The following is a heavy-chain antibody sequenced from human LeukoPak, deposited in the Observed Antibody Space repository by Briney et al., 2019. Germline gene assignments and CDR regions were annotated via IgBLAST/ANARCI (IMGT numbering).Heavy chain of an antibody. V-gene: IGHV4-31*03. Sequence: PSETLSLTCTVSGDSISSGSYYWTWIRQHPGKGLEWIGYIYKSGSTYYNPSLKSRVIISIDTSKNQFSLQLTSVNAADTAVYYCARGTDHYGPGSYGYWGQGILVTVSS. D-gene: IGHD3-10*01. CDR1: GDSISSGSYY. CDR3: ARGTDHYGPGSYGY. J-gene: IGHJ4*02. CDR2: IYKSGST.